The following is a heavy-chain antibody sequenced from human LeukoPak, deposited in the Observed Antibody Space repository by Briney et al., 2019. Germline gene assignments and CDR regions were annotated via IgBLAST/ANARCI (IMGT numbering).Heavy chain of an antibody. Sequence: SETLSLTCTVSGGSISSGDYYWSWIRQHPGKGLEWIGYISYTGSTYYNPSLKSRVTISADTSENQSSLKLSSVTAADTAVYYCARDRSRYSSTWGFDYWGQGTLVTVSS. CDR1: GGSISSGDYY. V-gene: IGHV4-31*03. CDR2: ISYTGST. CDR3: ARDRSRYSSTWGFDY. D-gene: IGHD6-13*01. J-gene: IGHJ4*02.